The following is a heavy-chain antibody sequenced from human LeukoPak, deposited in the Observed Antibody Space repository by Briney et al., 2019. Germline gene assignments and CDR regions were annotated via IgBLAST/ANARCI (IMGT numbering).Heavy chain of an antibody. Sequence: PGGSLRLSCAASGITFSNYWMKWVRQAPGKGLEWVSGISGTGGSTYYADSVKGRFTISRDNSKNTLYLQMNSLRAEDTAAYYCANWDLLIRGVVWFDPWGQGTLVTVSS. CDR1: GITFSNYW. CDR3: ANWDLLIRGVVWFDP. J-gene: IGHJ5*02. CDR2: ISGTGGST. V-gene: IGHV3-23*01. D-gene: IGHD3-10*01.